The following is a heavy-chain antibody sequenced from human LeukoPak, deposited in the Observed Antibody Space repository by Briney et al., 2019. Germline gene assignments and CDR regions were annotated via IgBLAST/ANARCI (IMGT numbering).Heavy chain of an antibody. CDR2: IYHSGST. V-gene: IGHV4-38-2*01. CDR1: GYSISSGYY. D-gene: IGHD4/OR15-4a*01. Sequence: SETLSLTCAVSGYSISSGYYWGWIRQPPGKGLEWIGSIYHSGSTHYNPSLKSRVTISVDTSKNQFSLKLSSVTAADTAVYYCARHANHYYYYMDVWGKGTTVTVSS. J-gene: IGHJ6*03. CDR3: ARHANHYYYYMDV.